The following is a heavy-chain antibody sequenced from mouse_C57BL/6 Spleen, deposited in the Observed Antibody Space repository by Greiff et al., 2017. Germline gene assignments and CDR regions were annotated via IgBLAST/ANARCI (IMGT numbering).Heavy chain of an antibody. CDR1: GYTFTDYY. V-gene: IGHV1-26*01. Sequence: EVQLQQSGPELVKPGASVKISCKASGYTFTDYYMNWVKQSHGKSLEWIGDINPNNGGTSYNQKFKGKATLTVDKSSSTAYMERRSLTSEDSAVYYCARSGELAWFAYWGQGTLVTVSA. CDR3: ARSGELAWFAY. CDR2: INPNNGGT. J-gene: IGHJ3*01. D-gene: IGHD4-1*01.